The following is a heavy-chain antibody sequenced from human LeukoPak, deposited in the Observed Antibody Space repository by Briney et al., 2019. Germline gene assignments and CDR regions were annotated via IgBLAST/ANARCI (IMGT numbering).Heavy chain of an antibody. CDR2: ISSSSSTI. V-gene: IGHV3-48*01. D-gene: IGHD2-2*01. Sequence: SGGSLRLSCAASGFTFSSYSMNWVRQAPGKGLEWVSYISSSSSTIYYADSVKGRFTISRDNAKNSLYLQMNSLRAEDTAVYYCARADIVVVPAAIKGAFDIWGQGTMVTVSS. CDR1: GFTFSSYS. J-gene: IGHJ3*02. CDR3: ARADIVVVPAAIKGAFDI.